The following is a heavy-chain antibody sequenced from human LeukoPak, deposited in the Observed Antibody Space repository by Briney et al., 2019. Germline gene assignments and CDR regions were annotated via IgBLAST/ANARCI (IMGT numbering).Heavy chain of an antibody. D-gene: IGHD5-18*01. V-gene: IGHV3-64*01. Sequence: PGGSLRLSCAASGFTVSSNYMSWVRQAPGKGLEYVSSISGNGGSREYANSVKGRFTISRDNSRNTLYLQMGSLRAEDMAVYYCGRDAGYVRFDFWGQGTLATVSS. CDR1: GFTVSSNY. J-gene: IGHJ4*02. CDR2: ISGNGGSR. CDR3: GRDAGYVRFDF.